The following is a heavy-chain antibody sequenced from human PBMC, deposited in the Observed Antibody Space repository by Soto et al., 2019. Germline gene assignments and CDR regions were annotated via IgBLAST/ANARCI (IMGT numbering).Heavy chain of an antibody. CDR1: GGTFSSYA. Sequence: SVKVSCKASGGTFSSYAISWVRQAPGQGLEWMGGIIPIFGTANYAQKFQGRVTITADESTSTAYMELSSLRSEDTAVYYCARWKHHESMIVNWFDPWGQGTLVTVSS. CDR3: ARWKHHESMIVNWFDP. CDR2: IIPIFGTA. V-gene: IGHV1-69*13. J-gene: IGHJ5*02. D-gene: IGHD3-22*01.